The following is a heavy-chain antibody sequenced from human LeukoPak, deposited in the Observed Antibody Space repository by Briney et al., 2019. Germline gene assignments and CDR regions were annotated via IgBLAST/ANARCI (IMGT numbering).Heavy chain of an antibody. CDR3: AREDSGNSDDSLDI. Sequence: SQTLSLTCTVSGNSISSGDNYWSWIRQPAGKGLEWIGRIYTSGSTNYNPSLKSRVTISLHTSNNQFSLKLRSVTTADTAVYYCAREDSGNSDDSLDIWGQGTMVTVSS. J-gene: IGHJ3*02. D-gene: IGHD4-23*01. CDR1: GNSISSGDNY. CDR2: IYTSGST. V-gene: IGHV4-61*02.